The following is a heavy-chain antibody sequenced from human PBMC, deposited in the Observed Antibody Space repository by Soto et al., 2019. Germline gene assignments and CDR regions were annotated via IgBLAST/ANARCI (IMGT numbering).Heavy chain of an antibody. CDR2: IYHSGST. J-gene: IGHJ5*02. CDR1: GGSISSGGYS. D-gene: IGHD6-6*01. CDR3: ERGGGIAARLGWFDP. V-gene: IGHV4-30-2*01. Sequence: PSETLSLTCAVSGGSISSGGYSWSWIRQPPGKGLEWIGYIYHSGSTYYNPSLKSRVTISVDRSKNQFSLKLSSVTAADTAVYYCERGGGIAARLGWFDPWGQGTLVTVSS.